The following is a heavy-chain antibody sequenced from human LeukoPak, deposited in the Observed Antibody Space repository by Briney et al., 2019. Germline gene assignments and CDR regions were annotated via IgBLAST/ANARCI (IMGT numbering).Heavy chain of an antibody. CDR1: GRSISSGGYY. V-gene: IGHV4-31*03. Sequence: SQTLSLTCTVSGRSISSGGYYWSWIRQHPGKGLEWIGYIYYSGSTYYNPSLKSRVTISVDTSKNQFSLKLSSVTAADTAVYYCGVLYDSSGYYPDYWGQGTLVTVSS. CDR3: GVLYDSSGYYPDY. CDR2: IYYSGST. D-gene: IGHD3-22*01. J-gene: IGHJ4*02.